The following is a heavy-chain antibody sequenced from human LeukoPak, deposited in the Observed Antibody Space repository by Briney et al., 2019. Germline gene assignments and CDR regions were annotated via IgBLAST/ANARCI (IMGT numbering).Heavy chain of an antibody. CDR2: MYPGDSDT. Sequence: GESLKISCKASGYSFTSYWIAWVRQMPGKGLEWMGIMYPGDSDTRYSPSFRGHVTISADKSISTAYLQWSRLEASGTAMYYCAKRRGLYGDYVFDYWGQGTLVTVSS. CDR3: AKRRGLYGDYVFDY. D-gene: IGHD4-17*01. CDR1: GYSFTSYW. J-gene: IGHJ4*02. V-gene: IGHV5-51*01.